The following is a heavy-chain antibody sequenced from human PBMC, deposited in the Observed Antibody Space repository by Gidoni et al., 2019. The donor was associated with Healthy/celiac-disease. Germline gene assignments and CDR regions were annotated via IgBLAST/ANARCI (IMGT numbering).Heavy chain of an antibody. CDR3: AKSGGWSRALYYCVY. Sequence: VQPLDSGGGLVQPGGSLRPSCAASGSSFRGYAMSWVRQGPGKGLEGVLSVFGSGAKTYNARSVEGRFTISRNKSRKTVYLQKNGLGAEDTAVYHCAKSGGWSRALYYCVYWGQGTLVTVSS. CDR2: VFGSGAKT. J-gene: IGHJ4*02. D-gene: IGHD6-19*01. CDR1: GSSFRGYA. V-gene: IGHV3-23*01.